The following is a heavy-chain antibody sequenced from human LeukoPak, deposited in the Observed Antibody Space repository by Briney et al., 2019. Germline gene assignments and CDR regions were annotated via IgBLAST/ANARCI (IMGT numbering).Heavy chain of an antibody. D-gene: IGHD5-24*01. J-gene: IGHJ4*02. CDR1: GGSISSYY. CDR3: ARNTDGYNFDC. Sequence: PSETLSLTCTVSGGSISSYYWSWIRQPPGKGLEWIGYIYTSGSTNYNPSPKTRVTISVDTSKNQFSLKLSSVTAADTAVYYCARNTDGYNFDCWGQGTLVTVSS. CDR2: IYTSGST. V-gene: IGHV4-4*09.